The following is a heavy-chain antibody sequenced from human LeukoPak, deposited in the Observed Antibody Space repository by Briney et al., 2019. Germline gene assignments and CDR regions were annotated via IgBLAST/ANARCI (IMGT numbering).Heavy chain of an antibody. V-gene: IGHV3-74*01. CDR1: RFTFSSFW. Sequence: GGSLRLSCAASRFTFSSFWMHWLRQAPGKGLMWVSRINSEESSTSYADSVKGRFTISRDNAKNTMYLQMNSLRAEDTAVYYCARPDLSSGLSPLDYWAQGTLVSVSS. D-gene: IGHD6-19*01. CDR2: INSEESST. J-gene: IGHJ4*02. CDR3: ARPDLSSGLSPLDY.